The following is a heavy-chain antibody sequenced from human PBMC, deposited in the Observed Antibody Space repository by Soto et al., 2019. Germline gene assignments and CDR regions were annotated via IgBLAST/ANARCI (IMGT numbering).Heavy chain of an antibody. D-gene: IGHD1-26*01. CDR1: GGTFSSYA. J-gene: IGHJ6*02. Sequence: QVQLVQSGAEVKKPGSSVKVSCKASGGTFSSYAISWVRQAPGQGLEWMGGIIPIFGTANYAQKFQGRVTITADESTSTAYMELSSLRSEDTAVYYCARDLESGSYYGYAYYYGMDVWGPGTTVTVSS. V-gene: IGHV1-69*01. CDR2: IIPIFGTA. CDR3: ARDLESGSYYGYAYYYGMDV.